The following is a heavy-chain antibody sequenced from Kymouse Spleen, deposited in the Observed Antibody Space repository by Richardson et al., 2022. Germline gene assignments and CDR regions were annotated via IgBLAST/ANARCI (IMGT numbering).Heavy chain of an antibody. Sequence: EVQLVESGGGLVQPGRSLRLSCAASGFTFDDYAMHWVRQAPGKGLEWVSGISWNSGSIGYADSVKGRFTISRDNAKNSLYLQMNSLRAEDTALYYCAKEWELGVGQGTLVTVSS. CDR2: ISWNSGSI. V-gene: IGHV3-9*01. D-gene: IGHD1-26*01. J-gene: IGHJ4*02,IGHJ5*02. CDR1: GFTFDDYA.